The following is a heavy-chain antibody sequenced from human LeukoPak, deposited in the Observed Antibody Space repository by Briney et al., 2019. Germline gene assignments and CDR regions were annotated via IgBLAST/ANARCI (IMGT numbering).Heavy chain of an antibody. J-gene: IGHJ2*01. V-gene: IGHV1-18*01. Sequence: GASVKVSCKASGYTFTSYGISWVRQAPGQGLEGMGWISAYNGNTNYAQKLQGRVTMTTDTSTNTAYMELRSLRPDDTAVYYCASLANYGPYWYFDLWGRGTLVTVSS. CDR3: ASLANYGPYWYFDL. D-gene: IGHD4-17*01. CDR2: ISAYNGNT. CDR1: GYTFTSYG.